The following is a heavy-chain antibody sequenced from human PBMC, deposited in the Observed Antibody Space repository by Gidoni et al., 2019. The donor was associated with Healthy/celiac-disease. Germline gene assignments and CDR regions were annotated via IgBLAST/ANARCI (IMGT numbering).Heavy chain of an antibody. V-gene: IGHV4-59*01. CDR1: GGSISSYY. Sequence: QVQLQESGPGLVKPSETLSLTSTVSGGSISSYYWSWIRQPPGKGLEWIGYIYYSGSTNYNPSLKSRVTISVDTSKNQFSLKLSSVTAADTAVYYCARGSSGYYYYYYGMDVWGQGTTVTVSS. CDR3: ARGSSGYYYYYYGMDV. CDR2: IYYSGST. J-gene: IGHJ6*02. D-gene: IGHD6-6*01.